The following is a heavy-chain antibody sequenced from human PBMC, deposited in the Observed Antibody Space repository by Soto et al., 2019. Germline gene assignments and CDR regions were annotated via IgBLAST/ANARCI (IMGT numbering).Heavy chain of an antibody. CDR3: ARGGSRHDFWSGYYADY. V-gene: IGHV4-59*01. CDR2: IYYSGST. Sequence: PSETLSLTCTVSGGSISSYYWSWIRQPPGKGLEWIGYIYYSGSTNYNPSLKSRVTISVDTSKNQFSLKLSSVTAADTAVYYCARGGSRHDFWSGYYADYWGQGTLVTVPQ. J-gene: IGHJ4*02. D-gene: IGHD3-3*01. CDR1: GGSISSYY.